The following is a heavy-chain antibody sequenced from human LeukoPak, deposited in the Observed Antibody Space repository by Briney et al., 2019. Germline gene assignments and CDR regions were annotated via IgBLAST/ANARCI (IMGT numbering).Heavy chain of an antibody. Sequence: GGSLRLSCEASGLTFSRDWMGWVRQAPGKGLEWVANIRQDGGETYYGDSVKGRFTISRDNSKNTLYLQMNSLRAEDTAVYYCAKDQSGIPDYWGQGTLVTVSS. CDR1: GLTFSRDW. CDR2: IRQDGGET. J-gene: IGHJ4*02. CDR3: AKDQSGIPDY. D-gene: IGHD3-10*01. V-gene: IGHV3-7*01.